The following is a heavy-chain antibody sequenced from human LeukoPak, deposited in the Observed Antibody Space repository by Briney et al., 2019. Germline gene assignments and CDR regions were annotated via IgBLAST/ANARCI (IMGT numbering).Heavy chain of an antibody. Sequence: GGSLKLSCAASGFTFSSYDMSWVRQAPGSGLEWVSGITGSGGSTYYADSVKGRFTISRDNSKNTLYLQMNSLRAEDTAVYYCAKGNWGERLDWYFDLWGRGTLVTVSS. D-gene: IGHD1-26*01. CDR2: ITGSGGST. J-gene: IGHJ2*01. CDR1: GFTFSSYD. CDR3: AKGNWGERLDWYFDL. V-gene: IGHV3-23*01.